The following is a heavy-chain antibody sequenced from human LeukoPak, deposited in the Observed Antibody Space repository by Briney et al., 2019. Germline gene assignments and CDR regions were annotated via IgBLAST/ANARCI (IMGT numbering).Heavy chain of an antibody. V-gene: IGHV1-46*01. J-gene: IGHJ5*02. Sequence: ASVKVSCKASGYTFTSYDFNWVRQAPGQGLEWMGIINPSGGSTSYAQKFQGRVTMTRDTSTSTVYMELSSLRSEDTAVYYCARGRLRFLEWLSLRHNWFDPWGQGTLVTVSS. CDR3: ARGRLRFLEWLSLRHNWFDP. D-gene: IGHD3-3*01. CDR1: GYTFTSYD. CDR2: INPSGGST.